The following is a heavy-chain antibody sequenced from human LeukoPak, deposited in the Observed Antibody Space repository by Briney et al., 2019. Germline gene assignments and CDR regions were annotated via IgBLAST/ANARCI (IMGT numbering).Heavy chain of an antibody. CDR3: ARLPKYSRPLDY. Sequence: GASVKVSCKASGYTFTSYDINWVRQATGQRLGWMGWMNPNSGNTAYAQKFQGRVTMSRDTSISTAYMELSSLRSEDTAVYYCARLPKYSRPLDYWGQGTLVTVSS. CDR2: MNPNSGNT. J-gene: IGHJ4*02. CDR1: GYTFTSYD. V-gene: IGHV1-8*01. D-gene: IGHD6-6*01.